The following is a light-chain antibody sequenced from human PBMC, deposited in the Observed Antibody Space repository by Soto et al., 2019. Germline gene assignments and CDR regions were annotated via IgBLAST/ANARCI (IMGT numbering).Light chain of an antibody. J-gene: IGLJ2*01. V-gene: IGLV2-11*01. Sequence: QSVLTQPRSVSGSPGQSVSISCTGTSSDVGGYNYVSWYQQHPGQAPKLMIYDVSKRPSGVPDRFSGSKSGNTASLTISGLQAEDEADYYCCSYAGSPYVVFGGGTKVTVL. CDR3: CSYAGSPYVV. CDR2: DVS. CDR1: SSDVGGYNY.